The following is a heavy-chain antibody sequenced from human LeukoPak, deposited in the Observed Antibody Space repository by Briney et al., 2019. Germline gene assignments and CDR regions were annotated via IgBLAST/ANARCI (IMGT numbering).Heavy chain of an antibody. V-gene: IGHV3-23*01. CDR1: GFTVSSNE. CDR3: AKESLRVVPSATFDY. CDR2: ISGSGGST. D-gene: IGHD2-2*01. J-gene: IGHJ4*02. Sequence: GGSLRLSCAASGFTVSSNEMSWVRQAPGKGLEWVSAISGSGGSTYYADSVKGRFTISRDNSKNTLYLQMHSLRAEDTAVYYCAKESLRVVPSATFDYWGQGTLVTVSS.